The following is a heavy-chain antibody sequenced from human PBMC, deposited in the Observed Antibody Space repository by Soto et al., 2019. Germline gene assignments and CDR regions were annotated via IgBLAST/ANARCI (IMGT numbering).Heavy chain of an antibody. CDR2: INAGNGNT. Sequence: QVQLVQSGAEVKKPGASVKVSGKASGYTFTNYAMHWVRQAPGQRLEWMGWINAGNGNTKYSQKFQGRVTITRDPSASTAYMELSSLRSEDTAVYYCARGPLLWGDVWGQGTTVTVSS. CDR1: GYTFTNYA. J-gene: IGHJ6*02. D-gene: IGHD3-10*01. V-gene: IGHV1-3*01. CDR3: ARGPLLWGDV.